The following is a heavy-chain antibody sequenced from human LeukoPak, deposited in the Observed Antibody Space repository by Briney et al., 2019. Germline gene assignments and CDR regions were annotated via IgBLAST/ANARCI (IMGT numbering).Heavy chain of an antibody. CDR2: IDPSDSYT. J-gene: IGHJ5*02. CDR3: ARQALGELSWFDP. CDR1: GYSFTSYW. Sequence: GESLKTSCKGSGYSFTSYWISWVRQMPGKGLEWMGRIDPSDSYTNYSPSFQGHVTISADKSISTAYLQWSSLKASDTAMYYCARQALGELSWFDPWGQGTLVTVSS. D-gene: IGHD3-10*01. V-gene: IGHV5-10-1*01.